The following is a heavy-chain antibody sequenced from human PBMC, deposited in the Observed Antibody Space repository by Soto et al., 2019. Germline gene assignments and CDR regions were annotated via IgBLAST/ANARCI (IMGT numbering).Heavy chain of an antibody. CDR3: ARDLAKGGGSESFDY. J-gene: IGHJ4*01. V-gene: IGHV1-2*02. D-gene: IGHD1-26*01. CDR2: INPKSGGT. CDR1: EYTVAVCY. Sequence: TSGKAAFTASEYTVAVCYMHWVRQAPGQGLEWMGWINPKSGGTMYPQKFQGRVTMTWDTSISTAYMALTRLRSDDTAVYYCARDLAKGGGSESFDYWGHRTLVT.